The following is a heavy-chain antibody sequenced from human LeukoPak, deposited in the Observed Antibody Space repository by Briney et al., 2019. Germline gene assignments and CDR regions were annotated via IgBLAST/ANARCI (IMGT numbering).Heavy chain of an antibody. J-gene: IGHJ4*02. Sequence: SVKVSCKASGGTFSSYAISWVRQAPGQGLEWMGRIIPIFGTANCAQKFQGRVTITTDESTSTAYMELSSLRSEDTAVYYCARSPLRGSWYLDYWGQGTLVTVSS. V-gene: IGHV1-69*05. CDR3: ARSPLRGSWYLDY. D-gene: IGHD6-13*01. CDR1: GGTFSSYA. CDR2: IIPIFGTA.